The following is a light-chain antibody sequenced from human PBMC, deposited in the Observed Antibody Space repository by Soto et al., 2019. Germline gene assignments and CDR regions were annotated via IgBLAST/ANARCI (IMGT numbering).Light chain of an antibody. V-gene: IGLV1-40*01. CDR3: QPYDSSRSAVV. CDR2: GNS. CDR1: SSNIGAGYD. J-gene: IGLJ2*01. Sequence: QSVLTQPPSVSGAPGQRVTISCTGSSSNIGAGYDVHWYQQLPGTAPKLLIYGNSNRPSGVPDRFSGSKSGTSASLAITGLQAEDEADYYSQPYDSSRSAVVFGGGTKLTVL.